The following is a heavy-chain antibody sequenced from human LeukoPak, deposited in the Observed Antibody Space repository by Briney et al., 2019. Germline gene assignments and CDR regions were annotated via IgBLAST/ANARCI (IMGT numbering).Heavy chain of an antibody. CDR1: GFTFSSYG. Sequence: PGRSLRLSCAASGFTFSSYGMHWVRQAPGKGLEWVAVISYDGSNKYYADSVKGRFTISRDNSKNTLYLQMNSLRAEDTAMYYCARVWSGWYSANWWFDPWGQGTLVTVSS. CDR2: ISYDGSNK. D-gene: IGHD6-19*01. CDR3: ARVWSGWYSANWWFDP. J-gene: IGHJ5*02. V-gene: IGHV3-30*03.